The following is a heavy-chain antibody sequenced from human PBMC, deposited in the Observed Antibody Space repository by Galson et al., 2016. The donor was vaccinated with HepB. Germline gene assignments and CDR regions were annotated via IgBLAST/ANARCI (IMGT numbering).Heavy chain of an antibody. CDR3: AKSLLGVTLVSYYYGMDV. CDR1: GFIFSEYA. J-gene: IGHJ6*02. D-gene: IGHD2-21*02. V-gene: IGHV3-23*01. CDR2: ISKSGDYT. Sequence: SLRLSCAASGFIFSEYAMSWVRQAPGKGLEWVSAISKSGDYTYYADSVKGRFTISRDNSKNTLSLQMNSLRAEDTAVYYCAKSLLGVTLVSYYYGMDVWGQGTTVTVSS.